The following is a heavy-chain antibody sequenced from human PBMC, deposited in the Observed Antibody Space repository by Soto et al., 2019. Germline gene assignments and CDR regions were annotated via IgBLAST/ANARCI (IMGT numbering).Heavy chain of an antibody. CDR2: INPNSGGT. CDR3: ARSERWLQLNFDY. D-gene: IGHD1-1*01. V-gene: IGHV1-2*04. Sequence: ASVKVSCKASGYTFTGYYMHCVRQAPGQGLEWMGWINPNSGGTNYAQKFQGWVTMTRDTSISTAYMELSRLRSDDTAVYYCARSERWLQLNFDYWGQGTLVTVSS. J-gene: IGHJ4*02. CDR1: GYTFTGYY.